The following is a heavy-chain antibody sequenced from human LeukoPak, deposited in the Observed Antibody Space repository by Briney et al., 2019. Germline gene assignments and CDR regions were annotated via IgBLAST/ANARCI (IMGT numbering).Heavy chain of an antibody. D-gene: IGHD1-1*01. V-gene: IGHV4-31*03. CDR2: ISSSGST. J-gene: IGHJ4*02. CDR1: GGSISSGGYF. Sequence: PSETLSLTCTVSGGSISSGGYFWSWLRQHPGKGLEWIGSISSSGSTLYSPSLKRRVTISVDTSKNQFSLNLSSVTAADTAVYYCARADNLNAFDYWGQGTPVTVSS. CDR3: ARADNLNAFDY.